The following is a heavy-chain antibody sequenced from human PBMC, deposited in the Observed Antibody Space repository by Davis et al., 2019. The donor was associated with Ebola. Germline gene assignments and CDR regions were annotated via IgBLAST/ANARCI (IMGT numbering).Heavy chain of an antibody. CDR1: GFTVSDYY. Sequence: GESLKISCAASGFTVSDYYMSWVRQAPGTGLEWVSVIYSGGNTYYADSVKGRFTISRDNSKNTLYLQMNSLRAEDTAVYYCASGYCSGGSCYSTDAFDIWGQGTMVTVSS. D-gene: IGHD2-15*01. V-gene: IGHV3-53*01. CDR3: ASGYCSGGSCYSTDAFDI. J-gene: IGHJ3*02. CDR2: IYSGGNT.